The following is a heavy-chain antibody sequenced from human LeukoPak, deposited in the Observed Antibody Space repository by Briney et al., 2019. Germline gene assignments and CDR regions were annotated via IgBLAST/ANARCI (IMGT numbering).Heavy chain of an antibody. Sequence: PSETVSLTCTVSGGSISSYYWSWIRQPPWKGLEWIGYIYYSGSTNYNPSLKSRVTISVDTSKNQFSLKLSSVTAADTAVYYCARAYYDFWGGIDDYGMDVWGQGTTVTVSS. J-gene: IGHJ6*02. V-gene: IGHV4-59*01. CDR1: GGSISSYY. D-gene: IGHD3-3*01. CDR3: ARAYYDFWGGIDDYGMDV. CDR2: IYYSGST.